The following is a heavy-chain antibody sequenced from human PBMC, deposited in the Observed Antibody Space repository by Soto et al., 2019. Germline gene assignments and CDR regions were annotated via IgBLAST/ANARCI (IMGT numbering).Heavy chain of an antibody. Sequence: QITLKESGPTLVKPTQTLTLTCTLSGFSLFTSGVGVGWIRQPPGEALEWLALIYWDDDKRYSPILRSRLTIPKDTSKNQVVLTVTNMEPVDTATYYCAHKGDGYRGFKYWGKGTLVTVSS. CDR2: IYWDDDK. J-gene: IGHJ4*02. CDR3: AHKGDGYRGFKY. V-gene: IGHV2-5*02. D-gene: IGHD5-12*01. CDR1: GFSLFTSGVG.